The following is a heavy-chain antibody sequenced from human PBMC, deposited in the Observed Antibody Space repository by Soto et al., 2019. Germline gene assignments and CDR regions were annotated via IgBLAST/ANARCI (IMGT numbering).Heavy chain of an antibody. Sequence: GESLKISCQGSGYSFTTNWITWVRRMPGKGLEWIGIIYPTDSNTRYSPSFQGQVTISVDKSISTAYLQWSSLKASDTAMYYCAGVGHFASTVIDYWGQGTLVTVSS. J-gene: IGHJ4*02. V-gene: IGHV5-51*01. CDR2: IYPTDSNT. CDR1: GYSFTTNW. CDR3: AGVGHFASTVIDY. D-gene: IGHD4-4*01.